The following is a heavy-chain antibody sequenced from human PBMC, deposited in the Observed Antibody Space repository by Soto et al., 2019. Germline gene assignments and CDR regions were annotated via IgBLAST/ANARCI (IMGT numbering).Heavy chain of an antibody. Sequence: KAGGSLRLSCAASGFTFSSYSMNWVRQAPGKGLEWVSSISSSSSYIYYADSVKGRFTISRDNAKNSLYLQMNSLRAPVAGFPYYYYGMDVWGQGTTVTVSS. V-gene: IGHV3-21*01. CDR3: YYGMDV. J-gene: IGHJ6*02. CDR2: ISSSSSYI. CDR1: GFTFSSYS. D-gene: IGHD6-19*01.